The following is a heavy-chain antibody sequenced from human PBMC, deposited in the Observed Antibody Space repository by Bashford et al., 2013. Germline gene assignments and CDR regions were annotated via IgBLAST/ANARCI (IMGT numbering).Heavy chain of an antibody. J-gene: IGHJ6*02. V-gene: IGHV3-7*03. CDR2: IKQDGSEK. D-gene: IGHD3-10*01. CDR1: GFTFSSYW. CDR3: ARVDGRVLWFGEPPSV. Sequence: GGSLRLSCTASGFTFSSYWMSWVRQAPGKGLEWVANIKQDGSEKSYVDSVKGRFIVSRDNAKNSLYLQMNSLRAEDTAVYYCARVDGRVLWFGEPPSVWGQGTTVTVSS.